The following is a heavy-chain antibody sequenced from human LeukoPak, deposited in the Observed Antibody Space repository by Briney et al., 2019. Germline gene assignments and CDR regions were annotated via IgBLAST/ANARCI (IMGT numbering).Heavy chain of an antibody. D-gene: IGHD3-10*01. CDR2: IRGRGNT. J-gene: IGHJ4*02. Sequence: GGSLRLSCAASGFTFSSYAMTWVRQAPGKGLEWVSAIRGRGNTYYADSVKGRFTISRDNSKDTLYLQMNSLRVEDTAVYYCARDPMLRGATYDHWGQGTLVTVSS. CDR1: GFTFSSYA. V-gene: IGHV3-23*01. CDR3: ARDPMLRGATYDH.